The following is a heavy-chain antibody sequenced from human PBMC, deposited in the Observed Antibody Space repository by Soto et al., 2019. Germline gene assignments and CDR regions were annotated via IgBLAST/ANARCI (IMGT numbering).Heavy chain of an antibody. J-gene: IGHJ3*02. D-gene: IGHD1-1*01. V-gene: IGHV1-69*01. CDR3: ARGSSSGISQTYAFDI. CDR2: IIPIFGTA. Sequence: QVQLVQSGAVVKKPGSSVKVSCKASGGTFSSYAISWVRQAPGQGLEWMGGIIPIFGTANYAQKFQGRVTITADESTSTAYMELSSLRSEDTAVYYCARGSSSGISQTYAFDIWGQGTMVTVSS. CDR1: GGTFSSYA.